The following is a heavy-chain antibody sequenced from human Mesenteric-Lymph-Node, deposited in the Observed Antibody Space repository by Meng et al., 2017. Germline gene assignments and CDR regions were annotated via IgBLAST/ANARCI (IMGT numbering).Heavy chain of an antibody. J-gene: IGHJ5*02. CDR3: ARGFVKYTVTRVGNWFDP. CDR1: GWSFSRYN. V-gene: IGHV4-34*01. D-gene: IGHD4-17*01. Sequence: QLPESGAARCTRSESPSSTCAVYGWSFSRYNWRWNRQPTGKALEWIGEINHSGSTNYNPSLKSRVTISVDTSKNQFSRKLMSVTAADTAVYYCARGFVKYTVTRVGNWFDPWGQGTLVTVSS. CDR2: INHSGST.